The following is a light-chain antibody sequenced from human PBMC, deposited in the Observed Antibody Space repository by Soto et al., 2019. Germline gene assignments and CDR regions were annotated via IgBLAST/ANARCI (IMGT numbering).Light chain of an antibody. V-gene: IGKV1-5*01. CDR1: QSISSW. CDR3: QQYNSYSTWT. Sequence: DIPMTQSPSTLSASVGDRVTITCRASQSISSWLAWCQQKPGKAPKLLIYDASSLESGVPSRFSGSGSGTEFTLTISSLQPDDFATYYCQQYNSYSTWTFGQGTKVEIK. J-gene: IGKJ1*01. CDR2: DAS.